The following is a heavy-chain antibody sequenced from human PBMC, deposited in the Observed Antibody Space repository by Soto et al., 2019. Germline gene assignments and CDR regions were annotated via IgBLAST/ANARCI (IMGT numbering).Heavy chain of an antibody. Sequence: GGSLRLSCAASGFTFSSYSINWVRRAPGKGLEWVSYISGSSTIYYADSVKGRFTISRDNAKNSLYLQMNSLRDEDTAVYYCARVGLGLFGMDVWGQGTTVTVSS. J-gene: IGHJ6*02. CDR3: ARVGLGLFGMDV. CDR1: GFTFSSYS. CDR2: ISGSSTI. V-gene: IGHV3-48*02. D-gene: IGHD3-16*01.